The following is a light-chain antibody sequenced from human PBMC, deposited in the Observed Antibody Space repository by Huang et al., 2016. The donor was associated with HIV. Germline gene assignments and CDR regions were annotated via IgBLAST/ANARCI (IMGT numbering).Light chain of an antibody. V-gene: IGKV3-20*01. J-gene: IGKJ4*01. CDR2: GAS. CDR3: QQYDSSPLT. Sequence: EIVLTQSPGTLSLSPGERATLSCRASQTVNNNYLAWYRQRSGQAPRLLISGASTRATGIPDRFSGSGSGTDFNFTISGLEPEDSAVYYCQQYDSSPLTFGGGTRVEI. CDR1: QTVNNNY.